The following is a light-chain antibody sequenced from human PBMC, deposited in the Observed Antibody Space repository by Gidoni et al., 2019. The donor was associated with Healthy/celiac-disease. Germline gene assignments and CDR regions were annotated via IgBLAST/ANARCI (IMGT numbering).Light chain of an antibody. CDR1: QSVSSN. Sequence: EIVMTQSPATLSVSPGERATLSCRSSQSVSSNLAWYQQKPGQAPRLLIYGASNRATGIPARFSVSGSGTEFTLTISSLQSEDFAVYYCQQYNNWPPWTFGQGTKVEIK. V-gene: IGKV3-15*01. CDR3: QQYNNWPPWT. J-gene: IGKJ1*01. CDR2: GAS.